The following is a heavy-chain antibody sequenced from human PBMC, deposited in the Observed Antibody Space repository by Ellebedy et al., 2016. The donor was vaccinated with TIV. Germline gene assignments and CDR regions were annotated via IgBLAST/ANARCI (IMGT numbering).Heavy chain of an antibody. D-gene: IGHD3-22*01. V-gene: IGHV1-69*06. CDR3: ASPEGEDDSSGYYRFDY. J-gene: IGHJ4*02. CDR1: GGTFSSYA. CDR2: IIPIFGTA. Sequence: SVKVSXKASGGTFSSYAISWVRQAPGQGLEWMGGIIPIFGTANYAQKFQGRVAITADKSTSTAYMELSSLRSEDTAVYYCASPEGEDDSSGYYRFDYWGQGTLVTVSS.